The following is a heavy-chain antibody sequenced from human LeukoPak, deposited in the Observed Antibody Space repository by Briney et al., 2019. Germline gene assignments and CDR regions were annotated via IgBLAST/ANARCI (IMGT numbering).Heavy chain of an antibody. CDR1: GFTFSSYW. CDR2: INSDGSST. Sequence: GGSLRLSCAASGFTFSSYWMHWVRQAPGKGLVWVSRINSDGSSTSYADSVKGRFTISRDNAKNTLYLQMNSLRAEDTAVYYCARPRRIQLWFDYWGQGTLATVSS. V-gene: IGHV3-74*01. D-gene: IGHD5-18*01. J-gene: IGHJ4*02. CDR3: ARPRRIQLWFDY.